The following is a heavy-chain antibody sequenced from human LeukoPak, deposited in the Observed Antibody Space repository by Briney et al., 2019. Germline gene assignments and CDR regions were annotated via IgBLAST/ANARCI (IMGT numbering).Heavy chain of an antibody. CDR2: IYPGDSDT. Sequence: GESLKISCKGSGYSFTSYWIGWVRQMPGKGLEWMGIIYPGDSDTTYSPSFQGQVTISADKSISTAYLQWSSLKASDTATYYCARRGVYSSSYSDAFDIWGQGTMVTISS. J-gene: IGHJ3*02. CDR3: ARRGVYSSSYSDAFDI. V-gene: IGHV5-51*01. CDR1: GYSFTSYW. D-gene: IGHD3-22*01.